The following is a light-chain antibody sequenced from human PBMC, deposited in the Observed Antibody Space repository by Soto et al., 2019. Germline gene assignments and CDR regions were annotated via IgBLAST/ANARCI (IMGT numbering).Light chain of an antibody. Sequence: DIQMTQSPSSLSASVGDRVTITCQASQDTSNYLNWYQQKPGKAPKLLIYDASNLETGVPSRFSGSGSGTDFNLPISSLQPEDIATYYCQQYDSLPRTCGQGTKVEIK. CDR1: QDTSNY. CDR2: DAS. J-gene: IGKJ1*01. CDR3: QQYDSLPRT. V-gene: IGKV1-33*01.